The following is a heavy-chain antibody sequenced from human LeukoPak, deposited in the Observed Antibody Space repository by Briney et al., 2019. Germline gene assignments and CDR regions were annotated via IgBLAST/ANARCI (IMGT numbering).Heavy chain of an antibody. CDR2: INHSGST. CDR3: ARTTEGYCRGRSCYSYYYYMDV. D-gene: IGHD2-15*01. Sequence: SETLSLTCALYAGSFSSYFWSWIRQPPGKGLEWIGEINHSGSTNYNPSLKSRVTISVDTSKNQFSLKLSSVTAADTAVYYCARTTEGYCRGRSCYSYYYYMDVWGKGTTVTVSS. CDR1: AGSFSSYF. V-gene: IGHV4-34*01. J-gene: IGHJ6*03.